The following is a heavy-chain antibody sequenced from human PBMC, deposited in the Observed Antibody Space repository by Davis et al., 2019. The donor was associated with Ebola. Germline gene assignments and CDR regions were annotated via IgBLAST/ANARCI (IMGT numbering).Heavy chain of an antibody. CDR1: GGSIDSHY. CDR3: ARHRRTGYYYIFDY. D-gene: IGHD3-22*01. V-gene: IGHV4-59*08. CDR2: IYYGGTT. J-gene: IGHJ4*02. Sequence: MPSETLSLTCTVSGGSIDSHYWSWIRQPPGKGLDWLGYIYYGGTTKYNPSLKSRVTFSGDTSMNHLSLELRSVTAADTAVYYCARHRRTGYYYIFDYWGQGTLVTVSS.